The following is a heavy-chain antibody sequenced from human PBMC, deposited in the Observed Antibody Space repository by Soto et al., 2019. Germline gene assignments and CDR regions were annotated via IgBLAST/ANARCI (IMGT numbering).Heavy chain of an antibody. CDR1: GFTFSSYS. CDR2: ISSSSSYI. J-gene: IGHJ4*02. V-gene: IGHV3-21*01. Sequence: LRLSCAASGFTFSSYSMNWVRQAPGKGLEWVSSISSSSSYIYYADSVKGGFTISRDNAKNTLYLQMNSLRAEDTAVYYCARASGSAFDDWGQGTLVTVSS. CDR3: ARASGSAFDD. D-gene: IGHD6-6*01.